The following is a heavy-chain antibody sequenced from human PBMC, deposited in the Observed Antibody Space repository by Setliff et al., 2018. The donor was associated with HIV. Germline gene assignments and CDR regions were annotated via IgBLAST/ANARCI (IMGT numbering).Heavy chain of an antibody. CDR2: IYTSGST. CDR1: GGSISSYY. D-gene: IGHD2-21*02. CDR3: ARLSGDYYYFDY. V-gene: IGHV4-4*09. Sequence: SETLSLTCTVSGGSISSYYWSWIRQPPGKGLEWIGYIYTSGSTNYNPSLKSRVTISVDTSKNQFSLKLTSVTAADTAVYYCARLSGDYYYFDYWGEGTLVTVSS. J-gene: IGHJ4*02.